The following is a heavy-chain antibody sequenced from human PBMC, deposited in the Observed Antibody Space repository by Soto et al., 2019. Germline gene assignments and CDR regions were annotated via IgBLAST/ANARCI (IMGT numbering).Heavy chain of an antibody. CDR3: VRRYCSSTSCTFDF. V-gene: IGHV3-48*03. CDR2: ISSSGSTM. CDR1: GFTFIRYE. Sequence: GGSLRLSCGGSGFTFIRYEMNWVRQAPGKGLEWVSYISSSGSTMYYADSVKGRFTISRDNAKNSLYLQMNSLRAEDTAVYYCVRRYCSSTSCTFDFWGQGALVTVSS. J-gene: IGHJ4*02. D-gene: IGHD2-2*01.